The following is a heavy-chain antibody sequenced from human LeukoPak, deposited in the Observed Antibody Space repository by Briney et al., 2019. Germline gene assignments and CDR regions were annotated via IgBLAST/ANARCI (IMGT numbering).Heavy chain of an antibody. CDR1: GFTVSNNY. CDR3: ARDMEAVAGTVDY. J-gene: IGHJ4*02. Sequence: GGSLRLSCAASGFTVSNNYMNWVRQAPGKGLEWVSLIYSGGDTHYADSVKGRFTISRDNSKNTLYLQMNSLRAEDTAVYYCARDMEAVAGTVDYWGQGTLVTVSS. D-gene: IGHD6-19*01. CDR2: IYSGGDT. V-gene: IGHV3-66*01.